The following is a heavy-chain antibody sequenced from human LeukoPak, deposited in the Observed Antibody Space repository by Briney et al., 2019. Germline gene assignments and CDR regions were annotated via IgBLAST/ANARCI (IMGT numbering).Heavy chain of an antibody. CDR1: GGSISSNSYY. CDR2: IYYSGST. CDR3: ARSAVIHYYYGSGSYYDYYYMDV. V-gene: IGHV4-39*07. Sequence: PSETLSLTCTVPGGSISSNSYYWGWIRQPPGKGLEWIGSIYYSGSTYYNPSLKSRVTISGDTSKNQFSLKLSSVTAADTAVYYCARSAVIHYYYGSGSYYDYYYMDVWGKGTTVTVSS. D-gene: IGHD3-10*01. J-gene: IGHJ6*03.